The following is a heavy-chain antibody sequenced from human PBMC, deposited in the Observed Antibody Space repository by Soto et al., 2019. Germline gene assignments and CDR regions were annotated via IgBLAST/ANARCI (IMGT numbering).Heavy chain of an antibody. V-gene: IGHV1-2*04. CDR3: ARDHLHDFWSGPEKGGYYYYGMDV. D-gene: IGHD3-3*01. J-gene: IGHJ6*02. CDR1: GYTFTGYY. Sequence: VASVKVSCKASGYTFTGYYMHWVRQAPGQGLEWMGWINPNSGGTNYAQKFQGWVTMTRDTSISTAYMELSRLRSDDTAVYYCARDHLHDFWSGPEKGGYYYYGMDVWGQGTTVTVSS. CDR2: INPNSGGT.